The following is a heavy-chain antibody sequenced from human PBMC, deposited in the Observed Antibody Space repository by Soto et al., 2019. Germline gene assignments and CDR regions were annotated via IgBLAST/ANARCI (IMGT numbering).Heavy chain of an antibody. CDR2: IIPIFGTA. CDR1: GGTFSSYA. CDR3: AEYYYDSSGYYGPFDY. J-gene: IGHJ4*02. Sequence: QVQLVQSGAEVKKPGSSVKVSCKASGGTFSSYAISWVRQAPGQGLEWMGGIIPIFGTANYAQKFQGRVTITADKSTSTAYMELRSLRSEATAVYYCAEYYYDSSGYYGPFDYWGQGTLVTVSS. D-gene: IGHD3-22*01. V-gene: IGHV1-69*06.